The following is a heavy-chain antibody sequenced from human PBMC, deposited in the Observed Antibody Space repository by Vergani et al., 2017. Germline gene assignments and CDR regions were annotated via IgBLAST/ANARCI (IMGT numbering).Heavy chain of an antibody. Sequence: QVHLQQRGAGVLKPSETLSLTCGVIGVSLTGYFLSWIRQSPGRGLEWIGEITAIGSAKYSPSATSRVTISVDTSRGEFTLTVTSVTAADTGLYFCASRRPRLNVGSKANAGTFDSWGQGTLVTVSS. CDR2: ITAIGSA. CDR1: GVSLTGYF. CDR3: ASRRPRLNVGSKANAGTFDS. D-gene: IGHD1-26*01. V-gene: IGHV4-34*02. J-gene: IGHJ4*02.